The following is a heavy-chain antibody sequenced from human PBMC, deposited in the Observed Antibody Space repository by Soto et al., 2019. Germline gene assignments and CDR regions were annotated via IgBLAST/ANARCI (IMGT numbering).Heavy chain of an antibody. J-gene: IGHJ4*02. V-gene: IGHV3-30*03. D-gene: IGHD6-13*01. CDR3: ARAQYSSSWYPFDY. Sequence: GGSLRLSCAASGFTFGSYGLHWVRQAPGKGLEWVAVISYDGSNKYYADSVKGRFTISRDNSKNTLYLQMNTLRAEDTAVYYCARAQYSSSWYPFDYWGQGTLVTVSS. CDR1: GFTFGSYG. CDR2: ISYDGSNK.